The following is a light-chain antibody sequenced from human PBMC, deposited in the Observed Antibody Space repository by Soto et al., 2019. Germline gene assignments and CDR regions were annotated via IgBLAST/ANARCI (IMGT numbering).Light chain of an antibody. CDR3: QQYYNFPWT. CDR2: GAS. Sequence: EIVMTHSPATLSVSPWERATLSCRASQSVSSNLAWYQQKPGQAPRLLIYGASTRATGIPARFSGSGSGTEFTLTISSLQSEDFATYYCQQYYNFPWTFGQGTKVDIK. V-gene: IGKV3-15*01. J-gene: IGKJ1*01. CDR1: QSVSSN.